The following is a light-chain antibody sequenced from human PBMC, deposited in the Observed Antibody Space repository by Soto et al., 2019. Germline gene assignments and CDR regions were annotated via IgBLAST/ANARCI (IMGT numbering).Light chain of an antibody. V-gene: IGKV3-20*01. CDR1: QSVSSSY. CDR2: GAS. J-gene: IGKJ3*01. Sequence: EIVLTQSPCTLSLSPGEKATLSCRASQSVSSSYFAWYQQKPGQAPRLLIYGASSRATGVPERFSGSGSGTEFTLTISRLEPEDFAMYYCQQYGSSPFTFGHGTKVDIK. CDR3: QQYGSSPFT.